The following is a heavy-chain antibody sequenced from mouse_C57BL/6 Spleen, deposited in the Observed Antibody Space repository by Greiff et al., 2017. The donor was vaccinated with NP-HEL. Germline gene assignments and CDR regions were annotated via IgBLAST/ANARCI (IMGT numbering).Heavy chain of an antibody. CDR2: IDPSDSYT. CDR3: ARRGDSSGWFAY. J-gene: IGHJ3*01. Sequence: QVQLQQPGAELVRPGTSVKLSCKASGYTFTSYWMHWVKQRPGQVLEWIGVIDPSDSYTNYNQKFKGKATLTVDTSSSTAYMQLSSLTSEDSAVYYCARRGDSSGWFAYWGQGTLVTVSA. V-gene: IGHV1-59*01. CDR1: GYTFTSYW. D-gene: IGHD3-2*02.